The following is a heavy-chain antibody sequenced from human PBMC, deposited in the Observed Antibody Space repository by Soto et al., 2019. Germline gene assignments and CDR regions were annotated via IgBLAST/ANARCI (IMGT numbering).Heavy chain of an antibody. CDR3: ARCYCSVGSCDTCWHFDL. V-gene: IGHV1-18*01. D-gene: IGHD2-15*01. CDR2: IGPYNGNT. CDR1: GYTFNNYG. J-gene: IGHJ2*01. Sequence: QVQLVQSGAEVKKPGASVKVSCKASGYTFNNYGISWVRQAPGQGLEWMGWIGPYNGNTDHAQNFQGRVTMTTDTSTNTAYMELRSLRPDDTALYYCARCYCSVGSCDTCWHFDLWGRGTLVTVSS.